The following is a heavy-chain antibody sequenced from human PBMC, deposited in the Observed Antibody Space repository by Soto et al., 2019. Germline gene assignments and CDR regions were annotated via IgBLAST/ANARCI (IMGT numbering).Heavy chain of an antibody. J-gene: IGHJ4*02. D-gene: IGHD2-15*01. CDR3: ARDGIGGNAFRGFCDY. CDR1: GSIFSGYG. CDR2: IWYDGSNK. V-gene: IGHV3-33*01. Sequence: QEHLVESGGGVVQPGRSLRLSCAASGSIFSGYGMHWVRQAPGKGLEWVAVIWYDGSNKYYADSVKGRFTISRDNSKNMLYLQMDSLRAEDTAVYYCARDGIGGNAFRGFCDYWGQGPLVTVSS.